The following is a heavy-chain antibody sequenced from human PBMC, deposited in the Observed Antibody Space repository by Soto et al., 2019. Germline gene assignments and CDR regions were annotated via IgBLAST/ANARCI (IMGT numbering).Heavy chain of an antibody. CDR1: GFTFSSYS. V-gene: IGHV3-21*01. CDR3: AKVLFRFLEWSAYAFDI. CDR2: ISSSSSYI. J-gene: IGHJ3*02. Sequence: PGGSLRLSCAASGFTFSSYSMNWVRQAPGKGLEWVSSISSSSSYIYYADSVKGRFTISRDNAKNSLYLQMNSLRAEDTAVYYCAKVLFRFLEWSAYAFDIWGQGTMVTVSS. D-gene: IGHD3-3*01.